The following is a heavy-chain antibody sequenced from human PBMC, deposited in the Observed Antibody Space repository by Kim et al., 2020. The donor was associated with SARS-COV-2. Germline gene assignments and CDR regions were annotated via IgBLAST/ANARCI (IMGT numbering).Heavy chain of an antibody. Sequence: ADSVKGRFTIARDNSQNTLYLHMNSLRGEDTAVDYCARGESGLPRVWFDPWGQGTLVTVSS. V-gene: IGHV3-23*01. CDR3: ARGESGLPRVWFDP. J-gene: IGHJ5*02. D-gene: IGHD2-15*01.